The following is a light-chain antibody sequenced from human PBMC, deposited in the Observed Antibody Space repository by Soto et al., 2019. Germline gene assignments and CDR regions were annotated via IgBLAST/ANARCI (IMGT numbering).Light chain of an antibody. CDR2: EVS. V-gene: IGLV2-14*01. Sequence: QSVLTQPASMSGSPGQSITISCTGTSSDVGGYKYVSWYQQHPGKAPKLMIYEVSNRPSGVSNRFSGSKSGNTASPTISGLQAEDEADYYCSSYTSSSTLLYVFGTGTKVTVL. J-gene: IGLJ1*01. CDR3: SSYTSSSTLLYV. CDR1: SSDVGGYKY.